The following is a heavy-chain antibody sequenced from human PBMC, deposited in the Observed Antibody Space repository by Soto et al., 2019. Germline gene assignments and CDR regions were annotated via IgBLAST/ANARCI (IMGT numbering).Heavy chain of an antibody. CDR1: GYTFRNYG. Sequence: QVQLVQSGVEVKKPGASVKVSCKASGYTFRNYGINWVRQAPGQGLEWIGWISAYNGNTDYAPKLQGRVTMTTDTSTTIAYMEVTNLRSDDTTVYYCAIDVNPYCGSDCYPGYFHHWGQGTLVIVSS. D-gene: IGHD2-21*02. J-gene: IGHJ1*01. CDR2: ISAYNGNT. V-gene: IGHV1-18*04. CDR3: AIDVNPYCGSDCYPGYFHH.